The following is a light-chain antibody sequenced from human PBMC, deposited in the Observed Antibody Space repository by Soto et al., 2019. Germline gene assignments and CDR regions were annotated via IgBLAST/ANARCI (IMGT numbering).Light chain of an antibody. V-gene: IGKV1-39*01. CDR2: TTS. Sequence: DVQMTQSPSSLSASVGDTVTITCRASQSIGPYVNWYQQKPGSPPKILIYTTSTLQSGVPPRFSGRGSGTYFTLPISSRQPEDFATYFCQQSGRAPITFGQGTRLDIK. CDR1: QSIGPY. CDR3: QQSGRAPIT. J-gene: IGKJ5*01.